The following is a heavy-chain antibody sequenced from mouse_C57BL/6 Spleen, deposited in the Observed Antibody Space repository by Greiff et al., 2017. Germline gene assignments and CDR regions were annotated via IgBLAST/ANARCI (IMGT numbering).Heavy chain of an antibody. J-gene: IGHJ4*01. CDR3: GQGGCRGDY. D-gene: IGHD1-1*02. Sequence: QVTLKESGPGILQSSQTLSLTCSFSGFSLSTSGMGVSWIRQPSGMGLEWLAHIYWDDDKRYNPFLKSRLTISKDTSRNQVLHKSTSVYTADTATYYCGQGGCRGDYWGQGTAVTVSA. CDR1: GFSLSTSGMG. V-gene: IGHV8-12*01. CDR2: IYWDDDK.